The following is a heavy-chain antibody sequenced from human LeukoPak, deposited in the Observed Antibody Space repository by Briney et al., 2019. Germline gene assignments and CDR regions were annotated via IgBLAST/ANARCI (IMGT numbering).Heavy chain of an antibody. V-gene: IGHV1-46*01. J-gene: IGHJ5*02. D-gene: IGHD2-15*01. CDR2: IDTSDGNT. CDR3: ATERSGGTWFDP. Sequence: ASVKVSCKASGYTFTTYHMHWVRQAPGQGLEWVGMIDTSDGNTNYAQKFLDRVTMTRDTSTSTVYMELSGLRSYDTAVYYCATERSGGTWFDPWGQGTLVTVSS. CDR1: GYTFTTYH.